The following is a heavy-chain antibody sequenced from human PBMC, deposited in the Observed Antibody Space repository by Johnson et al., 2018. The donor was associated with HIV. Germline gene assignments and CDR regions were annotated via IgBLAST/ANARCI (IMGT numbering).Heavy chain of an antibody. CDR2: IQYDGSDK. CDR3: AKDGGSWSYSFDV. D-gene: IGHD1-26*01. J-gene: IGHJ3*01. Sequence: QVQLVESGGGLVQPGGSLRLSCAASGFTFSSYAMHWVRRAPGKGLEWVAVIQYDGSDKSYADSVKGRFTVSRDNSKNTLYLQMNSLRGEDTAMYYCAKDGGSWSYSFDVWGQGTMVSVSS. V-gene: IGHV3-30*04. CDR1: GFTFSSYA.